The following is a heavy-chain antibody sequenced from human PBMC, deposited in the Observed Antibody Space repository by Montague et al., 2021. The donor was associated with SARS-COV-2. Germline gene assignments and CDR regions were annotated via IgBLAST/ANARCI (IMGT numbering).Heavy chain of an antibody. CDR2: RWYDVSNK. V-gene: IGHV3-33*01. CDR1: GFTFSSYG. Sequence: SLRLSCAASGFTFSSYGMHWVRQAPGKGLEWVAGRWYDVSNKYXXXSXXARFAISRDNSKNTLYLQMNSLRAEATAVSYCARDESSSGFHFDYWGQGTLVTVSS. D-gene: IGHD6-19*01. J-gene: IGHJ4*02. CDR3: ARDESSSGFHFDY.